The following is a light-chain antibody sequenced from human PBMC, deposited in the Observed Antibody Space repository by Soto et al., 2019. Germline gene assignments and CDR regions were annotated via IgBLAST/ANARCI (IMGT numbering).Light chain of an antibody. Sequence: DIQMTQSPSTLSASVGDRVTITCRASQSISSWLAWYQQKPGKAPKLLIYKASSLESGVPSRFSGSESGTEFTLTINSLQPDDSATYYCQQYSSYWTFGQGTKVEIK. CDR3: QQYSSYWT. CDR2: KAS. V-gene: IGKV1-5*03. J-gene: IGKJ1*01. CDR1: QSISSW.